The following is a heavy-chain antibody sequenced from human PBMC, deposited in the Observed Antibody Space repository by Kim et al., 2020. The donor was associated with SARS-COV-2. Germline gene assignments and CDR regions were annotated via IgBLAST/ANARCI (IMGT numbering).Heavy chain of an antibody. CDR2: ISYDGSNK. Sequence: GGSLRLSCAASGFTFNTYGMYWVRQAPGKGLEWVAVISYDGSNKYYADSVKGRFTISRDNSKNTLYLQMNSLRAEVTAVYYCAKAVLRGVNYYYYGMDVWGQGTTVTVSS. V-gene: IGHV3-30*18. CDR3: AKAVLRGVNYYYYGMDV. J-gene: IGHJ6*02. CDR1: GFTFNTYG. D-gene: IGHD3-10*01.